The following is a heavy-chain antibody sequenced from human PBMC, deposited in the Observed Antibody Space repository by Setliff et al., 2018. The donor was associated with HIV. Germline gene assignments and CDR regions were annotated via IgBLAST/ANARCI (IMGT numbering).Heavy chain of an antibody. Sequence: ASVKVSCKASGYTFTGYYMHWVRQAPGQGLEWMGWINPNSGGTNYAQKFQGRVTMTRDTSISTAHMELSRLRSDDTAVYYCARGKNDYGDYIGEVWGQGTLVTVSS. CDR2: INPNSGGT. D-gene: IGHD4-17*01. V-gene: IGHV1-2*02. J-gene: IGHJ4*02. CDR3: ARGKNDYGDYIGEV. CDR1: GYTFTGYY.